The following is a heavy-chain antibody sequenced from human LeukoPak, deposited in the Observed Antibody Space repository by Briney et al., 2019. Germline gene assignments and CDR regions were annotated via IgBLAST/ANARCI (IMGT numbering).Heavy chain of an antibody. CDR3: ARDCSGGSCFSGPFEY. CDR1: AGSISYSSYY. J-gene: IGHJ4*02. D-gene: IGHD2-15*01. Sequence: PAETLSLTCTVSAGSISYSSYYWGWIRQPRGKGLDWIGGIYYTGSSYYHPSLKTRYTLSVDTSKNHFSLKLRSVTAADTTVYYCARDCSGGSCFSGPFEYWGQGTLVTVSS. CDR2: IYYTGSS. V-gene: IGHV4-39*02.